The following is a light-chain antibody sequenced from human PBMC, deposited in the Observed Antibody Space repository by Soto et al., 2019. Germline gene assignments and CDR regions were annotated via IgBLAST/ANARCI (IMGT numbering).Light chain of an antibody. CDR2: DAA. J-gene: IGKJ1*01. Sequence: EIVLTQSPATLSLSPGERATLSCRASQSVSSYLAWYQQKPGQAPRLLLYDAANRATGIPARFSGSGSWTDFTLTISSLEPEDFAVYYCQQRSNWPPKTFGQGTKVEIK. CDR3: QQRSNWPPKT. CDR1: QSVSSY. V-gene: IGKV3-11*01.